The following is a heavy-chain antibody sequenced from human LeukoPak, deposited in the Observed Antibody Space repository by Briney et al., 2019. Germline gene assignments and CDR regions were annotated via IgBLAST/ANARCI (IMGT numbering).Heavy chain of an antibody. CDR1: GGSISSYY. Sequence: SETLSLTCTVSGGSISSYYWSWIRQPPGKGLEWIGYIYYSGSTNYNPSLKSRVTISVDTSKNQFSLKLSSVTAADTAVYYCAGTKLWFRFDYWGQGTLVTVSS. J-gene: IGHJ4*02. V-gene: IGHV4-59*01. CDR2: IYYSGST. D-gene: IGHD5-18*01. CDR3: AGTKLWFRFDY.